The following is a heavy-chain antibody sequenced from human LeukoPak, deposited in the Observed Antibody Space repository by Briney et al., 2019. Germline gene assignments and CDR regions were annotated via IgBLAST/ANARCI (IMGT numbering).Heavy chain of an antibody. V-gene: IGHV4-59*08. CDR1: GGSISSYY. J-gene: IGHJ4*02. Sequence: SETLSLTCIVSGGSISSYYWSWIRQPPGKGLEWIGYIYYSGSTNYNPSLKSRVTIPVDTSKNQFSLKLSSVTAADTAVYYCARHVRATRGTFDYWGQGTLVTVSS. CDR3: ARHVRATRGTFDY. D-gene: IGHD1-26*01. CDR2: IYYSGST.